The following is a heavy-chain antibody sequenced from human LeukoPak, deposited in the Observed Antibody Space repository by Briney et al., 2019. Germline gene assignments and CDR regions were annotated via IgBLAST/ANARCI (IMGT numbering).Heavy chain of an antibody. D-gene: IGHD3-10*01. CDR2: ISGSGGST. J-gene: IGHJ5*02. CDR3: AKDPVRDPYNWFDP. CDR1: GFTFSSYA. Sequence: GESLKISCAASGFTFSSYAMSWVRQAPGKGLEWVSAISGSGGSTYYADSVKGRFTISRDNSKNTLYLQMNSLRAEDTAVYYCAKDPVRDPYNWFDPWGQGTLVTVSS. V-gene: IGHV3-23*01.